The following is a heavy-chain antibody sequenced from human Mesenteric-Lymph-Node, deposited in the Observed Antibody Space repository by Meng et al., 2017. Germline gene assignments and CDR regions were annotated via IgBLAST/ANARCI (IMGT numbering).Heavy chain of an antibody. CDR2: INPNSGGT. Sequence: QVQRVPSGAEVKKPGASVKVSCKASGYTFTGYYMHWVRQAPGQGLEWMGRINPNSGGTNYAQKFQGRVTMTRDTSISTAYMELSRLRSDDTAVYYCARGVFEYSSSGCDYRGQGTLVTVSS. CDR3: ARGVFEYSSSGCDY. J-gene: IGHJ4*02. CDR1: GYTFTGYY. D-gene: IGHD6-6*01. V-gene: IGHV1-2*06.